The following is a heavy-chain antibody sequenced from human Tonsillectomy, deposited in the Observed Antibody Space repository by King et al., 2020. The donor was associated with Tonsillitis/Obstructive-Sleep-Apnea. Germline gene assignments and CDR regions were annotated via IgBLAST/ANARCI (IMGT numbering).Heavy chain of an antibody. Sequence: QLQESGPGLVKPSETLSLTCTVSGGSISSYYWSWIRQPPGKGLEWIGYTYYSGSTNYNPSLKSRVTISVDTSKNQFSLNLSSVTAADTAVYYCARDIVLEAGGDAFDIWGQGTMVTVSS. CDR2: TYYSGST. J-gene: IGHJ3*02. V-gene: IGHV4-59*01. CDR1: GGSISSYY. D-gene: IGHD2-21*01. CDR3: ARDIVLEAGGDAFDI.